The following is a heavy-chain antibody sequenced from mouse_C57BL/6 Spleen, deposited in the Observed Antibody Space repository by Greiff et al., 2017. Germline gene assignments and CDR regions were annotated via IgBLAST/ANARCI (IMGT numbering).Heavy chain of an antibody. V-gene: IGHV5-9*01. CDR3: ATLGEGYYFAY. J-gene: IGHJ2*01. CDR1: GFTFSSYT. Sequence: EVMLVESGGGLVKPGGSLKLSCAASGFTFSSYTMSWVRQTPEKRLEWVATISGGGGNTYYPDSVKGRFTISRDNAKNTLYLQMSSLRSEDTALYYCATLGEGYYFAYWGPSHPFTGSS. D-gene: IGHD4-1*01. CDR2: ISGGGGNT.